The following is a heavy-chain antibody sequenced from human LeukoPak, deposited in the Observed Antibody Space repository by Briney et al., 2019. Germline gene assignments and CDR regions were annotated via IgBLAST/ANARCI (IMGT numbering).Heavy chain of an antibody. CDR3: AVEMATRGDAFDI. Sequence: GGSLRLSCAASGFTFSSYSMNWIRQAPGKGLEWVSSISSSSSYIYYADSVKGRFTISRDNAKNSLYLQMNSLRAEDTAVYYCAVEMATRGDAFDIWGQGTMVTVSS. CDR2: ISSSSSYI. CDR1: GFTFSSYS. J-gene: IGHJ3*02. V-gene: IGHV3-21*01. D-gene: IGHD5-24*01.